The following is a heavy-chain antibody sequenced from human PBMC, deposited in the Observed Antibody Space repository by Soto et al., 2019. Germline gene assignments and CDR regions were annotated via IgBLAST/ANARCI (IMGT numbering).Heavy chain of an antibody. D-gene: IGHD2-2*01. CDR2: IYYSGST. J-gene: IGHJ5*02. V-gene: IGHV4-31*03. CDR3: ARVGLYCSSTSCSNWFDP. CDR1: GGYISSGGYY. Sequence: PSETLSLTCTVSGGYISSGGYYWSWIRQHPGKGLEWIGYIYYSGSTYYNPSLKSRVTISVDTSKNQFSLKLSSVTAADTAVYYCARVGLYCSSTSCSNWFDPWGQGTLVTVSS.